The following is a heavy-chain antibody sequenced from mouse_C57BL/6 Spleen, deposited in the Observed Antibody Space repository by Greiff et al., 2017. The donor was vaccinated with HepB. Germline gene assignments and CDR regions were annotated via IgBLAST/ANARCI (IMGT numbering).Heavy chain of an antibody. V-gene: IGHV1-69*01. CDR2: IDPSDSYT. J-gene: IGHJ3*01. D-gene: IGHD1-1*01. CDR1: GYTFTSYW. Sequence: VQLQQPGAELVMPGASVKLSCKASGYTFTSYWMHWVKQRPGQGLEWIGEIDPSDSYTNYNQKFKGKSTLTVDKSSSTAYMQLSSLTSEDSAVYYCARDTTVLEGFAYWGQGTLVTVSA. CDR3: ARDTTVLEGFAY.